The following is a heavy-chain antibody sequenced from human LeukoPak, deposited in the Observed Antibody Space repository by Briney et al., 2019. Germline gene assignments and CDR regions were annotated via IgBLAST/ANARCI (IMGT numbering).Heavy chain of an antibody. CDR1: GFTFSLYG. CDR2: ISNDGSKT. V-gene: IGHV3-33*01. Sequence: GGSLRLSCAASGFTFSLYGMHWVRQAPGKGLEWVALISNDGSKTYYADSVKGRFTISRDNSKNTVYLQVSSLRADDTAVYYCARDVWPFGTYWGQGTLVTVSS. J-gene: IGHJ4*02. D-gene: IGHD3-16*01. CDR3: ARDVWPFGTY.